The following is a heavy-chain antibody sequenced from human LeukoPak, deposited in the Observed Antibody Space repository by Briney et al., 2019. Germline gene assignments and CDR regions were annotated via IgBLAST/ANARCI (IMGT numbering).Heavy chain of an antibody. V-gene: IGHV3-48*04. CDR2: ISSSGSTI. CDR3: AREDGGSYYSDY. Sequence: GGSLRLSCAASGFTFSSYSMNWVRQAPGKGLEWVSYISSSGSTIYYADSVKGRFTISRDNAKISLYLQMNSLRAEDTAVYYCAREDGGSYYSDYWGQGTLVTVTS. CDR1: GFTFSSYS. D-gene: IGHD1-26*01. J-gene: IGHJ4*02.